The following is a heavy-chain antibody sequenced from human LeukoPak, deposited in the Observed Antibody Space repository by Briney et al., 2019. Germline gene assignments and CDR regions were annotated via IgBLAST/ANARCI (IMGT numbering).Heavy chain of an antibody. V-gene: IGHV4-34*01. D-gene: IGHD2-15*01. CDR3: AREHCSGGDCTTFDY. CDR1: GGSFSGYY. Sequence: PSETLSLTCAVYGGSFSGYYWSWIRQSPKKGLEWLGEINPGGSANYNPSLEGRVTMSVDTSKNQFSLKVHSVTPADTAVYYCAREHCSGGDCTTFDYWGQGNLVTVSS. J-gene: IGHJ4*02. CDR2: INPGGSA.